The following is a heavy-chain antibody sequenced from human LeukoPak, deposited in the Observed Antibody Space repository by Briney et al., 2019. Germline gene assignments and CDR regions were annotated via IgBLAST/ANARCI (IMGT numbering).Heavy chain of an antibody. Sequence: PSETLSLTCTVSGGSISSYYWSWIRQPPGKGLEWIGYIYYSGSTNYNPSLKSRVTISVDTSKNQFSLKLSSVTAADTAVYYCARESFVPRGFDPWGQGTLVTVSS. CDR1: GGSISSYY. V-gene: IGHV4-59*01. CDR2: IYYSGST. CDR3: ARESFVPRGFDP. J-gene: IGHJ5*02. D-gene: IGHD2-21*01.